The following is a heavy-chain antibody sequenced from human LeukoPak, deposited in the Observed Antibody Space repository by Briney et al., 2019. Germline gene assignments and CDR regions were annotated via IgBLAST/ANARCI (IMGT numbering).Heavy chain of an antibody. V-gene: IGHV3-66*04. Sequence: GGSLRLSCEASGFSVSTNYMSWVRQAPGKGLEWVSVFYAGGSTYYTDSVKGRFTISRDISKNSLYLQMNSLRAEDTAVYYCARLKRVLLDYWGQGTLVTVSS. J-gene: IGHJ4*02. CDR2: FYAGGST. CDR3: ARLKRVLLDY. CDR1: GFSVSTNY.